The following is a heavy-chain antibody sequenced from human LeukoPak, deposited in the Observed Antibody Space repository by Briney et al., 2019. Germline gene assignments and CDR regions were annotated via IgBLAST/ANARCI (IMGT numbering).Heavy chain of an antibody. J-gene: IGHJ4*02. Sequence: GGSLRLSCAASGFTISRYWMHWVRQTPGKGLVWFSRINSDGSSSSYADSVKGRFTISRDNAKNTLYLQMNSLRAEDTAVYYCASDAGYGLFWGQGTLATVSS. CDR2: INSDGSSS. CDR1: GFTISRYW. CDR3: ASDAGYGLF. D-gene: IGHD2-15*01. V-gene: IGHV3-74*01.